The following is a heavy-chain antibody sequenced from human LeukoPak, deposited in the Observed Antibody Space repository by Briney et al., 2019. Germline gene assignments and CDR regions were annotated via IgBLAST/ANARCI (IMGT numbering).Heavy chain of an antibody. CDR1: GGSISSSNW. Sequence: SETLSLTCAVSGGSISSSNWWSWVRQPPGKGLEWIGEIYHSGSTYYNPSLKSRVTISVDTSKNQFSLKLSSVTAADTAVYYCARDLRRVRGARYYYYGMDVWGQGTTVTVSS. CDR2: IYHSGST. J-gene: IGHJ6*02. CDR3: ARDLRRVRGARYYYYGMDV. V-gene: IGHV4-4*02. D-gene: IGHD3-10*01.